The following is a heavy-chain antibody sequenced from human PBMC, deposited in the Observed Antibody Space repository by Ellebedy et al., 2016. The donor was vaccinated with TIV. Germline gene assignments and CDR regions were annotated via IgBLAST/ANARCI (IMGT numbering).Heavy chain of an antibody. J-gene: IGHJ3*02. CDR3: ARGREGAFDI. Sequence: GGSLRLSCAASGFIFSSYFMTWVRQAPGKGLEWVANINQDGSMKYYVDSVKGRFTISRENAWNSLYLQMNTLRAEDTAVYYCARGREGAFDIWGQGTMVTVSS. CDR2: INQDGSMK. CDR1: GFIFSSYF. D-gene: IGHD1-26*01. V-gene: IGHV3-7*01.